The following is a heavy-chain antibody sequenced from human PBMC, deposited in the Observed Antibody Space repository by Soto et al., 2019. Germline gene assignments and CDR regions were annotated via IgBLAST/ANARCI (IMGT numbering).Heavy chain of an antibody. D-gene: IGHD2-8*01. J-gene: IGHJ5*02. V-gene: IGHV4-34*01. Sequence: SETLSLTCAVYGGSFSGYYWSWIRQPPGKGLEWIGEINHSGSTNCNPSLKSRVTISVDTSKNQFSLKLSSVTAADTAVYYCARGAIVLMVYAIQGHNWFDPWGQGTLVTVSS. CDR2: INHSGST. CDR3: ARGAIVLMVYAIQGHNWFDP. CDR1: GGSFSGYY.